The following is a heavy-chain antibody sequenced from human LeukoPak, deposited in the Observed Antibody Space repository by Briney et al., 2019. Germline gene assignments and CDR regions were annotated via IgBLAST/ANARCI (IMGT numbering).Heavy chain of an antibody. J-gene: IGHJ4*02. Sequence: SETLSLTCTVSGGSISSDAYYWSWIRQPPGKGLEWIGEVHLDGRTNFNPSLKSRLTMSVDLSENHVSLKLTSVTAADTAVYYCAREGGFYRPLDYSGQGTLVTVSS. V-gene: IGHV4-39*07. D-gene: IGHD6-25*01. CDR1: GGSISSDAYY. CDR3: AREGGFYRPLDY. CDR2: VHLDGRT.